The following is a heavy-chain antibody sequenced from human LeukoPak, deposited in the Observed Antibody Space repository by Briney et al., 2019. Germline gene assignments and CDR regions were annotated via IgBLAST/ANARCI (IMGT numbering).Heavy chain of an antibody. D-gene: IGHD3-9*01. CDR1: GFTFSSYS. V-gene: IGHV3-48*04. J-gene: IGHJ5*02. CDR3: ARDRVRYNPELDP. Sequence: GGSLRLSCAASGFTFSSYSMNWVRQAPGKGLEWVSYISSSSSTIYYADSVKGRFTISRDNAKNSLYLQMNSLRAEDTAVYYCARDRVRYNPELDPWGQGTLVTVSS. CDR2: ISSSSSTI.